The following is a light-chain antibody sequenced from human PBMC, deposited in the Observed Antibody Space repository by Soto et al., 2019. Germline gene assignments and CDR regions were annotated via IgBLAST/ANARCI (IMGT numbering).Light chain of an antibody. CDR3: SSYTSSSNYV. Sequence: QSALTQPASVSGSPGQSITISCTGTSSDVGGYNYVSWYQQHPGKAPKLMIYEVSNRPSGVSNRFSGSKSGNTASLTISGLQAEDEADYYCSSYTSSSNYVFGNGTKSPS. CDR2: EVS. J-gene: IGLJ1*01. CDR1: SSDVGGYNY. V-gene: IGLV2-14*01.